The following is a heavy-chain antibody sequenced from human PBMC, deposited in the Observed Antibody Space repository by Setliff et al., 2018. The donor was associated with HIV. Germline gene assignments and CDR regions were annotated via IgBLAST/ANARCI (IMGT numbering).Heavy chain of an antibody. CDR2: VSRSGDST. CDR1: GFTLSTYA. Sequence: GGLRLSCAASGFTLSTYAMSWVRQAPGKGLEWVSAVSRSGDSTYYADSVKGRFTSSRDNSKNTLYLQMNSLRAEDTAIYYCTTSNWNRDYYYMDVWGKGTTVTVSS. CDR3: TTSNWNRDYYYMDV. J-gene: IGHJ6*03. D-gene: IGHD1-1*01. V-gene: IGHV3-23*01.